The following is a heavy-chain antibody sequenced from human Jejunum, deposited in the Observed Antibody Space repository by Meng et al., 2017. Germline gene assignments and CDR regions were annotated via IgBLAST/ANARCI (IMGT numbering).Heavy chain of an antibody. CDR3: ARGSTGQFDP. V-gene: IGHV4-59*01. CDR1: GGSISSSY. CDR2: IYYNESP. D-gene: IGHD4-17*01. J-gene: IGHJ5*02. Sequence: QVQPEESGPGLVKPSRTLSLTGTVSGGSISSSYWSWIRLPPGKGLEWIGYIYYNESPNYNPSLKSRVSMSVDTSKNQFSLRLTSVSAADTAVYYCARGSTGQFDPWGQGTLVTVSS.